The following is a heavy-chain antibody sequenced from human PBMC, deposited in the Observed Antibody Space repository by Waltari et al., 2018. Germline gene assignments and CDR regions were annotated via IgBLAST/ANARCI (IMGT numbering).Heavy chain of an antibody. J-gene: IGHJ6*02. V-gene: IGHV3-23*01. CDR2: ISGSGGST. Sequence: EVQLLESGGGLVQPGGSLRLSCAASGFTFSSYAMSWFRQAPGKGLEWVSGISGSGGSTYYADSVKGRFTISRDNSKNTLYLQMNSLRAEDTAVYYCAKDLEDIVVVPAAMGPYYYYGMDVWGQGTTVTVSS. CDR3: AKDLEDIVVVPAAMGPYYYYGMDV. CDR1: GFTFSSYA. D-gene: IGHD2-2*01.